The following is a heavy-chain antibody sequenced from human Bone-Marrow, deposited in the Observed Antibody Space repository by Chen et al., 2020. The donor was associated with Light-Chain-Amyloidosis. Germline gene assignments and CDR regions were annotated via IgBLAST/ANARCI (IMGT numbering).Heavy chain of an antibody. J-gene: IGHJ4*02. V-gene: IGHV5-51*01. CDR1: GYTFPNYW. Sequence: EVQLEQSGPEVKKPGESLKISCKGSGYTFPNYWIGWVRQMPGKGLEWRGVIYPDDSDASYSPSFEGQVTISADKSITTAYLQWRSLKASDTAMYYCARRRDGYNFDYWGQGTLVTVSS. CDR2: IYPDDSDA. CDR3: ARRRDGYNFDY. D-gene: IGHD5-12*01.